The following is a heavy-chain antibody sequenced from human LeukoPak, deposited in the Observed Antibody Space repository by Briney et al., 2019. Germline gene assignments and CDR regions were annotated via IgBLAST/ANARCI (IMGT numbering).Heavy chain of an antibody. J-gene: IGHJ5*02. CDR1: GYTFTSYD. Sequence: ASVKVSCKASGYTFTSYDINWVRQATGQGLEWMGWMNPNSGNTGYAQKFQGRVTITSSTSTSTAFMELGSLRSEDTAVYYCARGGASAAARRFDPWGQGTLVTVSS. CDR2: MNPNSGNT. D-gene: IGHD6-13*01. V-gene: IGHV1-8*01. CDR3: ARGGASAAARRFDP.